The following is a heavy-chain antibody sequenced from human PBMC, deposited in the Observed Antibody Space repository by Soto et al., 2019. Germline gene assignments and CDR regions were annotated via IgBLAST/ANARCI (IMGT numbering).Heavy chain of an antibody. CDR2: IYYSGST. D-gene: IGHD3-22*01. V-gene: IGHV4-39*01. CDR1: GGSISSSSYY. CDR3: ARHQPITMIVLRGFDP. Sequence: SETLSLTCTVSGGSISSSSYYWGWIRQPPGKGLEWIGSIYYSGSTYYNPSLKSRVTISVDTSKNQFSLKLSSVTAADTAVYYCARHQPITMIVLRGFDPWGQGTLVTVSS. J-gene: IGHJ5*02.